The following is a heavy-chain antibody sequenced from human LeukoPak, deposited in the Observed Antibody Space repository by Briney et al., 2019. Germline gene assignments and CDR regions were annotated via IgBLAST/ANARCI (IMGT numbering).Heavy chain of an antibody. CDR2: IYYSGST. CDR3: ARHSGYSSGWYGH. J-gene: IGHJ5*02. CDR1: GGSISSYY. Sequence: PLETLSLTCTVSGGSISSYYWSWIRQPPGKGLEWIGYIYYSGSTNYNPSLKSRVTISVDTSKNQFSLKLSSVTAADTAVYYCARHSGYSSGWYGHWGQGTLVTVSS. D-gene: IGHD6-19*01. V-gene: IGHV4-59*08.